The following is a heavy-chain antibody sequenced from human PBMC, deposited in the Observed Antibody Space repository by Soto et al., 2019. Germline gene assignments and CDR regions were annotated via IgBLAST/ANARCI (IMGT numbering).Heavy chain of an antibody. D-gene: IGHD2-15*01. CDR2: IYASGSP. CDR1: GGSISVYY. J-gene: IGHJ4*02. CDR3: ARDRGGALDS. V-gene: IGHV4-59*01. Sequence: SETLSLTCSISGGSISVYYWSWIRQRPGQGLEWIGYIYASGSPYYNPSLRSRVTISADTSKNQISLKLTSPTAADTAVYFCARDRGGALDSWGQGTLVTVSS.